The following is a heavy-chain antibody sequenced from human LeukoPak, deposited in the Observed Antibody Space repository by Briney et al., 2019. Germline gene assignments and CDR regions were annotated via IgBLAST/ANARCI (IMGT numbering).Heavy chain of an antibody. CDR2: TYYRSKWYN. J-gene: IGHJ5*02. D-gene: IGHD2-21*02. V-gene: IGHV6-1*01. Sequence: SQTLSLTCAISGDSVSSNSAAWNWIRQSPSRGLEWLGRTYYRSKWYNDYAVSVKSRITINPDTSKNQFSLQLNSVTPEDTAVYYCALELLAYCGGDCKNWFDPWGQGTLVTVSS. CDR1: GDSVSSNSAA. CDR3: ALELLAYCGGDCKNWFDP.